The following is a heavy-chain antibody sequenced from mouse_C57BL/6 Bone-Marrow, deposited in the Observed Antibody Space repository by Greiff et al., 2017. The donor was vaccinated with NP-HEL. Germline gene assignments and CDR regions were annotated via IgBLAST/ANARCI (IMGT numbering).Heavy chain of an antibody. D-gene: IGHD1-1*01. CDR3: ARCIPTVVLDY. J-gene: IGHJ2*01. V-gene: IGHV1-55*01. CDR1: GYNFTSYW. CDR2: IYPGSGGT. Sequence: QVQLQQPGAELVKPGASVKMSCTASGYNFTSYWITWVKQRPGQGLEWIGDIYPGSGGTTYNEKFQSKATLTVDTSASTAYMQLSSLTSEDSAVYYCARCIPTVVLDYWGKGTTLTVSS.